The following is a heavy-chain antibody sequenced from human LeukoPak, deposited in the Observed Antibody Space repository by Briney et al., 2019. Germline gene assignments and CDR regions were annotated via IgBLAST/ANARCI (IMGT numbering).Heavy chain of an antibody. CDR3: TTDLKLYYGSGSYYLRGLYYYMDV. CDR1: GFTFSNAW. D-gene: IGHD3-10*01. Sequence: GGSLRLSCAASGFTFSNAWTSWVRQAPGKGLEWVGRIKSKTDGGTTDYAAPVKGRFTISRDDSKNTLSLQMNSMKTEETAVYYCTTDLKLYYGSGSYYLRGLYYYMDVWGKGTTVTVSS. J-gene: IGHJ6*03. V-gene: IGHV3-15*01. CDR2: IKSKTDGGTT.